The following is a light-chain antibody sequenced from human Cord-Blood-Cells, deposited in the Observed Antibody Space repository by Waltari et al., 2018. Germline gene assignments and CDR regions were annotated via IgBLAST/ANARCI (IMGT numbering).Light chain of an antibody. CDR2: DVS. CDR1: SSDVGGYNY. V-gene: IGLV2-11*01. Sequence: QSALTQPRSVSGSPGQSVTISCTGTSSDVGGYNYVSWYQQHPGKAPKLMIYDVSKRTSGVPDRCSGSNSGNAASLTISGLQAEDEADYYGCSYAGSYTLVCGGGTKLTVL. J-gene: IGLJ3*02. CDR3: CSYAGSYTLV.